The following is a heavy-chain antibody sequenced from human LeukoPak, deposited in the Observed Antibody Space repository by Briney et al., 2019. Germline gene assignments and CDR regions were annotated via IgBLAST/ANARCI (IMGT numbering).Heavy chain of an antibody. CDR2: ITTYNGNT. D-gene: IGHD3-22*01. J-gene: IGHJ6*03. Sequence: ASVKVSCKXSGYTFTSYGISWVRQAPGQGLEWMGWITTYNGNTNYSQKFQGRVTMTTDTSTGTVYMELGSLRSDDTAVYFCARSLDYYDSSGSFYYFYMDVWGKGTTVTVSS. CDR3: ARSLDYYDSSGSFYYFYMDV. CDR1: GYTFTSYG. V-gene: IGHV1-18*01.